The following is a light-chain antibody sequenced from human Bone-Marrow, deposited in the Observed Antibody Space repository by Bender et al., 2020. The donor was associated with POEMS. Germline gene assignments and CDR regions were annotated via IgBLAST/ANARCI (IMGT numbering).Light chain of an antibody. CDR3: QAWDSSSSVV. V-gene: IGLV3-1*01. CDR1: KLGDKF. J-gene: IGLJ2*01. Sequence: SYELTQTPSMSVSPGQTASITCSGDKLGDKFACWYQQKPGRSPVLVIYQDGKRPSGIPERFSGSNSGDTATLTISGTQAMDEADYYCQAWDSSSSVVFGGGTKLTVL. CDR2: QDG.